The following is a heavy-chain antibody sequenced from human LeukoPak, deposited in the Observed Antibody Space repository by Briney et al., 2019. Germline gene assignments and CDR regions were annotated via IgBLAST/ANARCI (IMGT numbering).Heavy chain of an antibody. V-gene: IGHV4-39*07. CDR1: GGSISSSSYY. CDR2: IYYSGST. D-gene: IGHD3-9*01. J-gene: IGHJ5*02. CDR3: ARDPQYYDILTGYLHNWIDP. Sequence: SETLSLTCTVSGGSISSSSYYWGWIRQPPGKGLEWIGSIYYSGSTYYNPSLKSRVTISVDTSKNQFSLKLSSVTAADTAVYYCARDPQYYDILTGYLHNWIDPWGQGTLVTVSS.